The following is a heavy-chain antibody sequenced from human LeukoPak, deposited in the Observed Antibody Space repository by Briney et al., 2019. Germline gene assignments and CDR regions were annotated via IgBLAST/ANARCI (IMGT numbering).Heavy chain of an antibody. CDR3: ARDSGRNPLYYDFWSGYYSYYFGY. CDR1: GDSVSSNSAA. CDR2: TYYRSKWYN. J-gene: IGHJ4*02. D-gene: IGHD3-3*01. Sequence: SQTLSLTCAISGDSVSSNSAAWNWIRQSPSRGLEWLGRTYYRSKWYNDYAVSVKSRITINPDTSKNQFSLQLNSVTPEDTAVYYCARDSGRNPLYYDFWSGYYSYYFGYWGQGTLVTVSS. V-gene: IGHV6-1*01.